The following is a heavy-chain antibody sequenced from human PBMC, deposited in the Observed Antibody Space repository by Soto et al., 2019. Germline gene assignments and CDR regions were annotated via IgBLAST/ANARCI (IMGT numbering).Heavy chain of an antibody. CDR2: ITSNRIYI. CDR3: AIDLSGGNNYFHGLDV. CDR1: GFTFSNFD. D-gene: IGHD5-18*01. V-gene: IGHV3-21*01. Sequence: EVQLVASGGGLVKPGGSLRLSCAASGFTFSNFDMNWVRQAPGKWLELVSSITSNRIYIYYADSVKGRFTVSRDNAKNSLYLQMDSLRAEHTAVYYCAIDLSGGNNYFHGLDVWGQGTTVTVSS. J-gene: IGHJ6*02.